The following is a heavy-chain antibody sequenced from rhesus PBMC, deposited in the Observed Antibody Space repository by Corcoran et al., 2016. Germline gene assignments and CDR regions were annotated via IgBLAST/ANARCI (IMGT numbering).Heavy chain of an antibody. V-gene: IGHV4-127*01. J-gene: IGHJ4*01. Sequence: QVQLQESGPGLVKPSETLSLTCAVSGYSISSGYGWSWIRQPPGKGLEWIGYIGGTSGSTNYNPTLTSRVTISKDTTKNQVSLKLTSVTAADTAVYYCARRDTATAYFDYWGQGVLVTVSS. CDR2: IGGTSGST. CDR3: ARRDTATAYFDY. CDR1: GYSISSGYG. D-gene: IGHD5-12*01.